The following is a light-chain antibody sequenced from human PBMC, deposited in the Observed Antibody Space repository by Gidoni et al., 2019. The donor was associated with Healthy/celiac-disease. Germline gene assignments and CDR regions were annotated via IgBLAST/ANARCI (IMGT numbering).Light chain of an antibody. V-gene: IGKV1-27*01. CDR2: AAS. Sequence: EIQMTQSPSSLAATAGDSVTITCRASQGISNYLAWYQQKPGKVPKLLIYAASTLQSGVPARFSGSGSGTDFTLTISSLQPEDVATYYCQKYNRAPWTFGQGTKVEIK. CDR1: QGISNY. CDR3: QKYNRAPWT. J-gene: IGKJ1*01.